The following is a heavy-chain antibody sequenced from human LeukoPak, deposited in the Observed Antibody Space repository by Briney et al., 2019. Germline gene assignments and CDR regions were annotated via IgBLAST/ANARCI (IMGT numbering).Heavy chain of an antibody. J-gene: IGHJ5*02. V-gene: IGHV4-31*03. D-gene: IGHD4-17*01. CDR3: ARDVGTVTDLDRFDP. CDR1: DGSISTGGYS. Sequence: PSETLSLTCTVSDGSISTGGYSWNWIRQHPGKGLEWIGYIYYSGSTYYNPSLKSRLTISVDTSKNQFSLKLSSVTAADTAVYYCARDVGTVTDLDRFDPWGQGTLVTVSA. CDR2: IYYSGST.